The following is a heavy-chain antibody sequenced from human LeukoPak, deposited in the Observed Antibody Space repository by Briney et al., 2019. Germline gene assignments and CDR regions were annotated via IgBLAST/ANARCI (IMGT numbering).Heavy chain of an antibody. V-gene: IGHV4-39*02. J-gene: IGHJ4*02. CDR1: GGSISRSSYY. CDR2: IHYSGII. D-gene: IGHD4-23*01. CDR3: ARDTGTVVDY. Sequence: SETLSLTCTVSGGSISRSSYYWGCIRQPPGKGLEWIGSIHYSGIIYYNPSLKSRVTISVDTSKNHFSLKLSSVTAADTAVYYCARDTGTVVDYWGQGTLVTVSS.